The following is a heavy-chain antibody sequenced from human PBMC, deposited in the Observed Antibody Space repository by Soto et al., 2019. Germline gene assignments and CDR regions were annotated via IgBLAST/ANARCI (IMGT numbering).Heavy chain of an antibody. J-gene: IGHJ4*02. V-gene: IGHV3-23*01. Sequence: GGSLILSCAASGFTFTNYPMAWVRQAPAKGLEWVSTISGSGGSTFYADSVKGRFTISRDNSKNTVYLQMNSLRVEDTAVYYCAKRPLKFEGSYFDYWGQGTLVTVSS. D-gene: IGHD3-10*01. CDR3: AKRPLKFEGSYFDY. CDR1: GFTFTNYP. CDR2: ISGSGGST.